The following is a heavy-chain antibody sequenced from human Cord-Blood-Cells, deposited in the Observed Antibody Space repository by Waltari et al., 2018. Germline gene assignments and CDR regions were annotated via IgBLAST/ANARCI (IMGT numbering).Heavy chain of an antibody. D-gene: IGHD1-26*01. J-gene: IGHJ4*02. V-gene: IGHV1-24*01. CDR1: GYTLTELS. CDR3: ALLEGGSYFDY. Sequence: QVQLVQSGAEVKKPGASVKVSCKVSGYTLTELSMHWVRQAPGKGLEWMGGFDPEDGETIYAQKFQGRVTMTEETSTDTAYMELSSLRSEDTAVYYCALLEGGSYFDYWGQGTLVTVSS. CDR2: FDPEDGET.